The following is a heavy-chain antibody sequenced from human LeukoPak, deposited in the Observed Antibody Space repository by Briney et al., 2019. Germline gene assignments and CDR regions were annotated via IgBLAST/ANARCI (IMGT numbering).Heavy chain of an antibody. J-gene: IGHJ4*02. V-gene: IGHV1-2*02. Sequence: ASVKVSCKASGYTFTGYYMHWVRQAPGQGVEWMGWINPNSGGTNYAQKFQGRVTMTRDTSISTAYMELRRLRSDDTAVYYCARLPKQWLVWCFDYWGQGTLVTVSS. CDR3: ARLPKQWLVWCFDY. CDR1: GYTFTGYY. CDR2: INPNSGGT. D-gene: IGHD6-19*01.